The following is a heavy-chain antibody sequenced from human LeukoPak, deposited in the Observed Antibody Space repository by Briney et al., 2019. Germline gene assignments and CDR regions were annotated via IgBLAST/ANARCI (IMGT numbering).Heavy chain of an antibody. CDR3: ARQAYYAAGSYHAFDI. V-gene: IGHV4-39*01. CDR2: IYYSGST. CDR1: GGSFSGYY. D-gene: IGHD3-10*01. J-gene: IGHJ3*02. Sequence: SETLSLTCAVYGGSFSGYYWGWIRQPPGKGLEWIGSIYYSGSTSYNPSLKSRVTISLDTSNHQFSLKLSSVTAADTAVYYCARQAYYAAGSYHAFDIWGQGTMVTVSS.